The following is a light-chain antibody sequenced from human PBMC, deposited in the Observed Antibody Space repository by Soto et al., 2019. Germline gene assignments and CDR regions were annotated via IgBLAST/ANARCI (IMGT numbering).Light chain of an antibody. CDR3: QSYDSSLSGSK. J-gene: IGLJ2*01. Sequence: QSVLTQPPSVSGAPGQRATISYTGSSSNIGAGYDVHWYQQLPGTAPKLLIYGNSNRPSGVPDRFSGSKSGTSASLAITGLQAEDEADYYCQSYDSSLSGSKFGGGTKLTVL. CDR1: SSNIGAGYD. CDR2: GNS. V-gene: IGLV1-40*01.